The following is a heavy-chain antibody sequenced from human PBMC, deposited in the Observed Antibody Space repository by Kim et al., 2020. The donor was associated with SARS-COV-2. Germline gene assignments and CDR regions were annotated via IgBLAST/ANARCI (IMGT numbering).Heavy chain of an antibody. V-gene: IGHV4-34*01. CDR2: INHSGST. J-gene: IGHJ4*02. D-gene: IGHD1-20*01. Sequence: SETLSLTCAVYGGSFSGYYWSWIRQPPGKGLEWIGEINHSGSTNYNPSLKSRVTISVDTSKNQFSLKLSSVTAADTAVYYCARGARYNWKFDYWGQGTLVTVSS. CDR3: ARGARYNWKFDY. CDR1: GGSFSGYY.